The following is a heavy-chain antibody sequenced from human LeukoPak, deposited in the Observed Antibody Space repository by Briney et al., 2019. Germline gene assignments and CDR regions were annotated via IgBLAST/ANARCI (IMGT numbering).Heavy chain of an antibody. CDR3: ARLLDSGDYALSVLRY. J-gene: IGHJ4*02. V-gene: IGHV3-15*01. Sequence: PGGSLRLSCAASGFTFSNAWMSWVRQAPGKGLEWVGRIKSKTDGGTTDYAAPVKGRFTISRDDSKNTLYLQMNSLKTEDTAVYYCARLLDSGDYALSVLRYWGQGTLVTVSS. CDR2: IKSKTDGGTT. CDR1: GFTFSNAW. D-gene: IGHD3-22*01.